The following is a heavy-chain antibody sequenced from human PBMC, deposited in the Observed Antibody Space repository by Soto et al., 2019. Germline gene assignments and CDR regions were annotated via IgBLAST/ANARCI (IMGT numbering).Heavy chain of an antibody. J-gene: IGHJ4*02. CDR1: GFTFSSYW. Sequence: EVQLVESGGGLVQPGGSLRLSCAASGFTFSSYWMHWVRQAPGKGLVWVSRINSDGSSTSYADSVKGRFTISRDNAKNTLYLQMNSVRAEDTAVYYCARDPEYSSSWYYFDYWGQGTLVTVSS. CDR2: INSDGSST. V-gene: IGHV3-74*01. CDR3: ARDPEYSSSWYYFDY. D-gene: IGHD6-13*01.